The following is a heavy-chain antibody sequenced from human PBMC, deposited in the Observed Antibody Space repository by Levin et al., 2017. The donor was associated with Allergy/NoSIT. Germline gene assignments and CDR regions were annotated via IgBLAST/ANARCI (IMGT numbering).Heavy chain of an antibody. D-gene: IGHD2-8*01. CDR2: IIPVYGIA. CDR3: ARGPQHCTSSTCDDAFDI. J-gene: IGHJ3*02. V-gene: IGHV1-69*04. Sequence: SVKVSCKASGGTFSTTRVNWLRQAPGQGLEWMGRIIPVYGIANHAQKFQGRVTITADTSTSTGDMELSSLRSEDTAVYYCARGPQHCTSSTCDDAFDIWGQGTMVTVSS. CDR1: GGTFSTTR.